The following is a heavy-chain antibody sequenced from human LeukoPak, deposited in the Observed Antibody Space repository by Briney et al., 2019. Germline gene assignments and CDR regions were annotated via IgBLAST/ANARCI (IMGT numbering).Heavy chain of an antibody. D-gene: IGHD4-17*01. CDR1: GYTFTGYY. J-gene: IGHJ4*02. V-gene: IGHV3-33*01. CDR2: IWYDGSNK. Sequence: SCKASGYTFTGYYMHWVRQAPGKGLEWVAVIWYDGSNKYYADSVKGRFTISRDNSKNTLYLQMNSLRAEDTAVYYCAGRYGDHRSATHPLDYWGQGTLVTVSS. CDR3: AGRYGDHRSATHPLDY.